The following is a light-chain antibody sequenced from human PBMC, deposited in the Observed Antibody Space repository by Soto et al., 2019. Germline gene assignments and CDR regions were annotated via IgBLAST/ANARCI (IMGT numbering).Light chain of an antibody. CDR1: QSVSSN. Sequence: EIVMTQSPATLSVSPGERATLSCRASQSVSSNLAWYQQKSGQTPRLLIYDTYKRATGIPARFSGSGSGTDFTLTISSLEPEDFAAYYCQQRSNWPPNTFGQGTRLEIK. CDR2: DTY. CDR3: QQRSNWPPNT. J-gene: IGKJ5*01. V-gene: IGKV3-11*01.